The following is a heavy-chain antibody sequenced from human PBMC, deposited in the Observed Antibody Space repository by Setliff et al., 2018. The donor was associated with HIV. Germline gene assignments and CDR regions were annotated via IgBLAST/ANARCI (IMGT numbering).Heavy chain of an antibody. V-gene: IGHV3-64D*09. Sequence: PGGSLRLSCLVSGFTVSTYSLNWARQAPGKRPEYVAALSRGGDNTKYADSVKGRFITSRDTSKNTLYLQMSSLRPDDTAIYYCVKPYTGYYYDGSVYDDFWGQGTLVTVSS. J-gene: IGHJ4*02. CDR3: VKPYTGYYYDGSVYDDF. D-gene: IGHD3-22*01. CDR1: GFTVSTYS. CDR2: LSRGGDNT.